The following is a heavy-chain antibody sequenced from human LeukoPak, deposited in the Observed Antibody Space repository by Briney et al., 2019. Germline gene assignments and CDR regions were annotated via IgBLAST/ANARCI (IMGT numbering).Heavy chain of an antibody. CDR1: GYTFTGYY. CDR2: IYPNSGGT. Sequence: ASVKVSCKASGYTFTGYYMHWVRQAPGQGLEWMGWIYPNSGGTNYAQKLQGRVTVTRDTSISTAYMELSRLRSDDTAVYYCAREAYDSGNFRTDYYYMDVWGIGTTVTVSS. D-gene: IGHD3-10*01. CDR3: AREAYDSGNFRTDYYYMDV. J-gene: IGHJ6*03. V-gene: IGHV1-2*02.